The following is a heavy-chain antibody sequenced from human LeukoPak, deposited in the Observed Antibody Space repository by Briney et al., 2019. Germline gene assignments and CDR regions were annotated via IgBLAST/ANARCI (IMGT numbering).Heavy chain of an antibody. CDR2: MSGSGNHT. Sequence: GGSLRLSYVGSGFRFSSYAMSWFRQPPGKGLDGVSAMSGSGNHTYYADSVKGRFTISRDNSKNTVYLQMNTMRVDDTAVYYCAKGGQQFIYYYLHMAVWGRGTTVTVSS. V-gene: IGHV3-23*01. CDR3: AKGGQQFIYYYLHMAV. CDR1: GFRFSSYA. D-gene: IGHD4-11*01. J-gene: IGHJ6*03.